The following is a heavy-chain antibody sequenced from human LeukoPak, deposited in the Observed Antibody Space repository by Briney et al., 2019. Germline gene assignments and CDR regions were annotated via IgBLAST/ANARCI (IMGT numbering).Heavy chain of an antibody. J-gene: IGHJ1*01. D-gene: IGHD3-22*01. CDR1: GGSINGYY. Sequence: SETLSLTCTVSGGSINGYYWSWVRQPPGKGLEWIGYIYYRGSTNYNPSLKSRVTMSVDTSKNQFSLKLSSVTAADTAVYYCARYDSSGPQYFQYWGQGTLVTVSS. CDR2: IYYRGST. V-gene: IGHV4-59*01. CDR3: ARYDSSGPQYFQY.